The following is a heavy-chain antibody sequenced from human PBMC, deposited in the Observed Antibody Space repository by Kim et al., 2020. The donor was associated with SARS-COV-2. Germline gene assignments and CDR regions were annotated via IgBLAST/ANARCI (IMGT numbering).Heavy chain of an antibody. Sequence: GGSLRLSCAASGFTFSSYAMHWVRQAPGKGLEWVAVISYDGSNKYYADSVKGRFTISRDNSKNTLYLQMNSLRAEDTAVYYCARDLITMVRGVITYYYGMDVWGQGTTVTVSS. CDR1: GFTFSSYA. V-gene: IGHV3-30*04. CDR3: ARDLITMVRGVITYYYGMDV. J-gene: IGHJ6*02. D-gene: IGHD3-10*01. CDR2: ISYDGSNK.